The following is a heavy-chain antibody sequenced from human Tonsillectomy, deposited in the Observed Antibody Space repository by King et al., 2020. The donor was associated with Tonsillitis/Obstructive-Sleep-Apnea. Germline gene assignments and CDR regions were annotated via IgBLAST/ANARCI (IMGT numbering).Heavy chain of an antibody. J-gene: IGHJ6*02. CDR1: GYSFTSYW. V-gene: IGHV5-10-1*03. CDR2: IDPSDSYT. CDR3: ARLDGTGTFPLYYYDGMDV. D-gene: IGHD3-10*01. Sequence: QLVQAGAEVKKPGESLRISCKGSGYSFTSYWISWVRQMPGKGLEWRGRIDPSDSYTNYSPSFQGHVTISADKSISTAYLQWRSLKDSDTCIYYCARLDGTGTFPLYYYDGMDVWGQGTTVTVSS.